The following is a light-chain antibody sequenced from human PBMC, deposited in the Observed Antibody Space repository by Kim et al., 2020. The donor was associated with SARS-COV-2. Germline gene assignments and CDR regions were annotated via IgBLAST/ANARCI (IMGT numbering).Light chain of an antibody. Sequence: VAPGERAALSCRASQGVSSNLAWYQKKPGQAPRLLIFGASTRATGIPARFSGSGSGTEFTLTISSLQSEDFAIYYCQQYDYWPQTFGQGTKVDIK. CDR2: GAS. CDR1: QGVSSN. V-gene: IGKV3-15*01. CDR3: QQYDYWPQT. J-gene: IGKJ1*01.